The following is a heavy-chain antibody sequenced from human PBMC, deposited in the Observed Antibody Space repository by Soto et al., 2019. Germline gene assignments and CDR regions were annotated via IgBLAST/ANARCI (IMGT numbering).Heavy chain of an antibody. CDR3: ARGSDFYFGSGNLDY. CDR2: ISFDESKE. J-gene: IGHJ4*02. V-gene: IGHV3-30-3*01. CDR1: AFTFNFYS. D-gene: IGHD3-10*01. Sequence: QVQLVESGGGVVQPGRSLRLSCAASAFTFNFYSMHWVRQAPGKGLEWVAVISFDESKEFYAHSVKGRFTISRDNSNNTLYLQMNSLRAEDTAVYYCARGSDFYFGSGNLDYWGQGSLVTVSS.